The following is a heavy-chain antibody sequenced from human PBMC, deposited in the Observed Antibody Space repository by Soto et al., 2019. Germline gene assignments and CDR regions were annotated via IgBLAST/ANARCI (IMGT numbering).Heavy chain of an antibody. D-gene: IGHD6-19*01. CDR2: IYYSGST. J-gene: IGHJ6*02. V-gene: IGHV4-59*01. Sequence: SETLSLTCTVSGGPISSYYWSWIRQPPGKGLEWIGYIYYSGSTNYNPSLKSRVTISVDTSKNQFSLKLSSVTAADTAVYYCARVKRGRLNYYYYGMDVWGQGTTVTVSS. CDR1: GGPISSYY. CDR3: ARVKRGRLNYYYYGMDV.